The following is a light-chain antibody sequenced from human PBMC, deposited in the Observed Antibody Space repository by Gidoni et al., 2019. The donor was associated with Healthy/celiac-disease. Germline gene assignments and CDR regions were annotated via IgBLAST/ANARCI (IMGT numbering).Light chain of an antibody. Sequence: IVLTQSPGTLSLSPGERATLSCRASQSVSSSYLAWYQQKPGQAPRLLIYGASSRATGIPDRFSGSGSGTAFTLTISRLEPEDFAVYYCQQYCSSPPWTFGQGTKVEIK. V-gene: IGKV3-20*01. CDR1: QSVSSSY. CDR2: GAS. CDR3: QQYCSSPPWT. J-gene: IGKJ1*01.